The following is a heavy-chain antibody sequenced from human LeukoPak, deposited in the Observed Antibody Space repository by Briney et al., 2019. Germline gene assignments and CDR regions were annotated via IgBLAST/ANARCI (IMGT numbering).Heavy chain of an antibody. V-gene: IGHV4-30-4*01. CDR3: ARVEAYDSSGYYRAEYFQH. D-gene: IGHD3-22*01. CDR1: GGSISSGDYY. Sequence: SQTLSLTCTVSGGSISSGDYYWSWIRQPPGKGLEWIGYIYYSRSTYYNPSLKSRVTISVDTSKNQFSLKLSSVTAADTAMYYCARVEAYDSSGYYRAEYFQHWGQGTLVTVSS. CDR2: IYYSRST. J-gene: IGHJ1*01.